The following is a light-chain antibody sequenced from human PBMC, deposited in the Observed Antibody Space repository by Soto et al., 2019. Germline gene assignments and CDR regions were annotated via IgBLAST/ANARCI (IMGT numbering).Light chain of an antibody. CDR1: SSNIGAGYE. Sequence: QSVLTQPPSVSEAPGQRVTISCTGSSSNIGAGYEAHWYQQVPGTAPKLLIYENNNRTSGVPDRFSGSKSGTSASLAITGLQAEDEAEYYCQSYDSILSGYVLGTRTKLTVL. CDR3: QSYDSILSGYV. V-gene: IGLV1-40*01. CDR2: ENN. J-gene: IGLJ1*01.